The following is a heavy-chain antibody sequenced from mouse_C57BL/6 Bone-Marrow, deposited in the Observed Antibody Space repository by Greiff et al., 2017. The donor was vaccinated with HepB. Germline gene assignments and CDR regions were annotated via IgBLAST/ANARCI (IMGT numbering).Heavy chain of an antibody. Sequence: VMLVESGPGLVQPSQSLSITCTVSGFSLTSYGVHWVRQSPGKGLEWLGVIWSGGSTDYNAAFISRLSISKDNSKSQVFFKMNSLQADDTAIYYCARRPLYYAMDYWGQGTSVTVSS. V-gene: IGHV2-2*01. CDR2: IWSGGST. CDR1: GFSLTSYG. CDR3: ARRPLYYAMDY. J-gene: IGHJ4*01.